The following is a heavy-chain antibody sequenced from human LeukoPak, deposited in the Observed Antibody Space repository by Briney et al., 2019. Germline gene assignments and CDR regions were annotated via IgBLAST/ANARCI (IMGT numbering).Heavy chain of an antibody. J-gene: IGHJ4*02. V-gene: IGHV3-74*01. CDR3: ARDDYGDYLW. CDR2: MNSDGSST. D-gene: IGHD4-17*01. CDR1: GFTFSSYW. Sequence: GGSLRLSCAASGFTFSSYWMHWVRQAPGKGLVWVSRMNSDGSSTSYADSVKGRFTISRDNAKDTLYLQMNSLRAGDTAVYHCARDDYGDYLWGGQGTRVTVSS.